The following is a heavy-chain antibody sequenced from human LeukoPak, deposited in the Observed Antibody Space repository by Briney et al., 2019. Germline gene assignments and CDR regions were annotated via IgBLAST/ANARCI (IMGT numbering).Heavy chain of an antibody. CDR2: ISSSSSTI. J-gene: IGHJ4*02. CDR1: GFTFSSYS. Sequence: GGSLRLSCAASGFTFSSYSMNWVRQAPGKGLEWVSHISSSSSTIYYADSVKGRFTISRDNAKNSLYLQMNSLRAEDTAVYYCARGFDWSPNTVDYWGQGTLVTVSS. D-gene: IGHD3-9*01. V-gene: IGHV3-48*01. CDR3: ARGFDWSPNTVDY.